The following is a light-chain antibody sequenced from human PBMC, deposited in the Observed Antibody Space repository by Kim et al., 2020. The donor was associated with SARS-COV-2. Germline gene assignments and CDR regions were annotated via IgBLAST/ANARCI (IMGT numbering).Light chain of an antibody. CDR3: QQYNNWPMYT. CDR1: QSVSSN. J-gene: IGKJ2*01. V-gene: IGKV3-15*01. Sequence: EIVMTQSPATLSVSPGERATLSCRASQSVSSNLAWYQQKPGQAPRLLIYGASTRATGIPARFSGSGSGTEFTLTISSLQSEDFAVYYCQQYNNWPMYTFGQGTKLE. CDR2: GAS.